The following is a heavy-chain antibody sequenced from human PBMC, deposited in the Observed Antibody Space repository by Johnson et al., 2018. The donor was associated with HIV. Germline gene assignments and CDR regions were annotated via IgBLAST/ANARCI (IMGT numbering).Heavy chain of an antibody. CDR2: ISGRGGST. D-gene: IGHD3-16*01. CDR1: GFTFSSYA. J-gene: IGHJ3*02. V-gene: IGHV3-23*04. Sequence: VQLVESGGGLIQPGGSLRLSCEASGFTFSSYAMNWVRQAPGKGLEWVSAISGRGGSTGYGDSVKGRFTISRDNAKNSLYLQMNRLRAGNTAVYYCARGEWVGGAFDIWGQGKMVTVSS. CDR3: ARGEWVGGAFDI.